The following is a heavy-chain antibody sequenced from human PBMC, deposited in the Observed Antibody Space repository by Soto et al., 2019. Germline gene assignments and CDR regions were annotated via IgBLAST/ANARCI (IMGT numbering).Heavy chain of an antibody. CDR2: IYYSGST. CDR1: GRSISSYY. V-gene: IGHV4-59*01. D-gene: IGHD6-19*01. Sequence: SETLSLTCTVSGRSISSYYWSWIRQPPGKGLEWIGYIYYSGSTNYNPSLKSRVTISVDTSKNQFSLKLSSVTAADTAVYYCATTAVAGKVGFDYWGRGTLVTVSA. CDR3: ATTAVAGKVGFDY. J-gene: IGHJ4*02.